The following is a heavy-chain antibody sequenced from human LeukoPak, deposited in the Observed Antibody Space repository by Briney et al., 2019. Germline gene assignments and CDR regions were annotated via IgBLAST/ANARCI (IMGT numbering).Heavy chain of an antibody. Sequence: SETLSLTCTVSGGSVSSGSYYWSWIRQPPGKGLEWIGYIYYSGSTNYNPPLKSRVTISVDTSKNQFSLKLSSVTAADTAVYYCARDSPVRHWGQGTLVTVSS. J-gene: IGHJ1*01. CDR2: IYYSGST. V-gene: IGHV4-61*01. CDR3: ARDSPVRH. CDR1: GGSVSSGSYY.